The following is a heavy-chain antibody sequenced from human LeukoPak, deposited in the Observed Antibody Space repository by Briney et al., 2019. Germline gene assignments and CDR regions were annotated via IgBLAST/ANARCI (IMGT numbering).Heavy chain of an antibody. V-gene: IGHV3-48*04. CDR3: ARDILTGSQSRFQH. CDR2: ISSSSSTI. J-gene: IGHJ1*01. CDR1: GFTFSSYS. D-gene: IGHD3-9*01. Sequence: GGSLRLSCAASGFTFSSYSMTWVRQAPGKGLEWVAYISSSSSTIYYADSVKGRFTISRDNAKNSLYLQMNSLRAEDTAVYYCARDILTGSQSRFQHWGQGTLVTVSP.